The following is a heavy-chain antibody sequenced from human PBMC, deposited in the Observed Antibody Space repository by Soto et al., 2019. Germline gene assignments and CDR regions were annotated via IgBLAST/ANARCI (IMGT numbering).Heavy chain of an antibody. Sequence: QVQLQESGPGLVKPSETLSLTCTVSGASTSNYYWSWIRQPPGKGLEYIGYIHNSGSTNSNPSLKSRVTISVDTSRNQFSLKLSSVTAADTAVYYCARLLLPTDTVDYWDQGTLVTVSS. V-gene: IGHV4-59*08. J-gene: IGHJ4*02. D-gene: IGHD1-26*01. CDR2: IHNSGST. CDR1: GASTSNYY. CDR3: ARLLLPTDTVDY.